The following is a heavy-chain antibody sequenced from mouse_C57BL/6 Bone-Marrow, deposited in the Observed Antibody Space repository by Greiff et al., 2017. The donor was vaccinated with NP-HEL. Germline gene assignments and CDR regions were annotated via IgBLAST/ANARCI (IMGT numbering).Heavy chain of an antibody. V-gene: IGHV2-2*01. Sequence: QVQLQQSGPGLVQPSQSLSITCTVSGFSLTSYGVHWVRQSPGKGLEWLGVIWSGGSTDYNAAFISRLSISKDNSKSQVFFKMNSLQADDTAIYYCARNFPITTVVARAMDYWGQGTSVTVSS. CDR3: ARNFPITTVVARAMDY. CDR2: IWSGGST. CDR1: GFSLTSYG. J-gene: IGHJ4*01. D-gene: IGHD1-1*01.